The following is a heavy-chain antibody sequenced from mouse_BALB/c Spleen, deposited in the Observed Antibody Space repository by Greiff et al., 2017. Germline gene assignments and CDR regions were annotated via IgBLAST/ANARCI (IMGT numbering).Heavy chain of an antibody. J-gene: IGHJ4*01. CDR3: TKDSSGYAFYAMDY. CDR1: GYSFTSYW. D-gene: IGHD3-2*01. CDR2: IYPGNSDT. Sequence: VQLKQSGTVLARPGASVKMSCKASGYSFTSYWMHWVKQRPGQGLEWIGAIYPGNSDTSYNQKFKGKAKLTAVTSASTAYMELSSLTNEDSAVYYCTKDSSGYAFYAMDYWGQGTSVTVSS. V-gene: IGHV1-5*01.